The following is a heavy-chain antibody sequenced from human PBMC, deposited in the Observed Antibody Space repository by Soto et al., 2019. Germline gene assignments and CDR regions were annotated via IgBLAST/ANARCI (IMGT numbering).Heavy chain of an antibody. V-gene: IGHV3-23*01. CDR1: GFTFSDYV. J-gene: IGHJ6*04. CDR2: IGRGDDK. CDR3: AKDGTTGGQHYYGMEV. D-gene: IGHD2-15*01. Sequence: SLRLSYEASGFTFSDYVMNWVRQCPGKGLEWVSTIGRGDDKYYADSVKGRFTISRDTSKNTLFLQMNSLRAEDTALYFCAKDGTTGGQHYYGMEVWGKGTKVTVSS.